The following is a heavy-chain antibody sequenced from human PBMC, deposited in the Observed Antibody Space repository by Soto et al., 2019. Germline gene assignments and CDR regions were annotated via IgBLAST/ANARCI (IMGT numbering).Heavy chain of an antibody. V-gene: IGHV4-34*01. CDR2: SNHSGSI. J-gene: IGHJ6*02. D-gene: IGHD1-7*01. CDR3: ARGGGRNWNYAIYYYYDGMDV. CDR1: GGSFSPYY. Sequence: SETLALTCAVYGGSFSPYYWSGIRQPPGKGLEWIGESNHSGSINYNPSLKSRVTISVDTSKNQFSLKLSSVTAADTAVYYCARGGGRNWNYAIYYYYDGMDVWGQWTTVT.